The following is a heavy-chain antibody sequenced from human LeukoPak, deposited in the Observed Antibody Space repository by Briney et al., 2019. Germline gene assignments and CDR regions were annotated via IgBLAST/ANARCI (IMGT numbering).Heavy chain of an antibody. CDR1: GFTFSSYW. CDR2: INSDGSST. V-gene: IGHV3-74*01. CDR3: ARGALHVFDY. J-gene: IGHJ4*02. D-gene: IGHD3-10*02. Sequence: GGSLRLSCAASGFTFSSYWMHWVRQAPGKGLVWVSRINSDGSSTSYADSVKGRFTISRDNAKNSLFLQMNTLTAEDTAVYYCARGALHVFDYWGQGTPVTVSS.